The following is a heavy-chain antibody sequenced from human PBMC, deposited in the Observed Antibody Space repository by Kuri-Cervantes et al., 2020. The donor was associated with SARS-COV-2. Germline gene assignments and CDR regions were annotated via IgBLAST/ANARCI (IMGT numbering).Heavy chain of an antibody. CDR2: INHSGST. V-gene: IGHV4-34*01. CDR1: GGSFSAYY. Sequence: SETLSLTCAVYGGSFSAYYWSWIRQPPGKGLEWIGEINHSGSTNYNPSLKGRVTISVDTSKHQLSLKLSSVTAADTAVYYCAGSPGGFFDCWGQGTLVTVSS. J-gene: IGHJ4*02. CDR3: AGSPGGFFDC. D-gene: IGHD3-10*01.